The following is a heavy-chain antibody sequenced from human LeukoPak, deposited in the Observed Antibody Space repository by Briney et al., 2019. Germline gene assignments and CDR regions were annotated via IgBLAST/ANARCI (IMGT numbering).Heavy chain of an antibody. CDR1: GFTFGSYD. D-gene: IGHD3-10*01. Sequence: GGSLRLSCAASGFTFGSYDMHWVRHATGKGLEWVSAIGTAGDTYYPGSVKGRFTISRENAKNSLYLQMNSLRAGDTAVYYCARAVTMVRGVGYYFDYWGQGTLVTVSS. V-gene: IGHV3-13*01. CDR2: IGTAGDT. J-gene: IGHJ4*02. CDR3: ARAVTMVRGVGYYFDY.